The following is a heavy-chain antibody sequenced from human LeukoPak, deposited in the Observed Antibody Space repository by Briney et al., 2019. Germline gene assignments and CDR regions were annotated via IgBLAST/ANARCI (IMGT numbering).Heavy chain of an antibody. J-gene: IGHJ4*02. CDR1: GFTFSSYW. CDR3: VRGGYGGFDYEY. CDR2: ISPDSNYI. D-gene: IGHD5-12*01. V-gene: IGHV3-21*01. Sequence: GGSLRLSCAASGFTFSSYWMHWVRQAPGKGLEWVSSISPDSNYIYYVDSVKGRFTISRDNAKNSLYLQMNSLRAEDTAVYYCVRGGYGGFDYEYWGQGTLVTVSS.